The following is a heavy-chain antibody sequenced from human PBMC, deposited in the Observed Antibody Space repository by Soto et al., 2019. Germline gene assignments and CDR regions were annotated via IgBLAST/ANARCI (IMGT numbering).Heavy chain of an antibody. Sequence: GGSLRLSCAASGFNFSRYSMNWVRQAPGKGLEWVSYISSSSSTIYYADSVKGRFTISRDNAKNSLYLQMNSLRDEDTAVYYCARDRYYYDSRHDAFDIWGQGTMVTVSS. V-gene: IGHV3-48*02. J-gene: IGHJ3*02. CDR3: ARDRYYYDSRHDAFDI. D-gene: IGHD3-22*01. CDR2: ISSSSSTI. CDR1: GFNFSRYS.